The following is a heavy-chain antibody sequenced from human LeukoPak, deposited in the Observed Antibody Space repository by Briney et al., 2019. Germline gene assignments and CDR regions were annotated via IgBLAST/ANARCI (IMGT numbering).Heavy chain of an antibody. CDR3: ARGGYSYGYWFDP. CDR2: IYSGGST. V-gene: IGHV3-53*01. Sequence: GGSLRLSCAASGFTVSSNYMSWVRQAPGKGLEWVSVIYSGGSTYYAHSVKGRFTISRDNSKNTLYLQMNSLRAEDTAVYYCARGGYSYGYWFDPWGQGTLVTVSS. CDR1: GFTVSSNY. D-gene: IGHD5-18*01. J-gene: IGHJ5*02.